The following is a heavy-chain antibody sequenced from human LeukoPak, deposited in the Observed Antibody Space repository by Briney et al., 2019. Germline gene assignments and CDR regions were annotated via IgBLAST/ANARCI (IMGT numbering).Heavy chain of an antibody. D-gene: IGHD6-13*01. CDR3: ARVGYTDSWYSSPPFDY. Sequence: GGSLRLSCAVSGFTVSSNYMSWVRQAPGKGLEWVSIIYSGGSTYYADSVKGRFTISRDNSKNILYLQMNSLRAEDTALYYCARVGYTDSWYSSPPFDYWGQGTLVTVSS. J-gene: IGHJ4*02. CDR1: GFTVSSNY. V-gene: IGHV3-66*01. CDR2: IYSGGST.